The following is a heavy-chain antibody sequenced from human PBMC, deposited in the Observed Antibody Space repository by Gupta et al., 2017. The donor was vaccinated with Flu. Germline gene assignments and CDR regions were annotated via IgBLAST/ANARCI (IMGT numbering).Heavy chain of an antibody. Sequence: VRQAPGKGLEWVAVVSGDGRTIYYTDSVKGRFTISRDNSKNTVSLQMNSLRAEDTALYYGARERTYKLELEDWGQGTLVTVSS. J-gene: IGHJ4*02. CDR2: VSGDGRTI. V-gene: IGHV3-30*04. CDR3: ARERTYKLELED. D-gene: IGHD1-7*01.